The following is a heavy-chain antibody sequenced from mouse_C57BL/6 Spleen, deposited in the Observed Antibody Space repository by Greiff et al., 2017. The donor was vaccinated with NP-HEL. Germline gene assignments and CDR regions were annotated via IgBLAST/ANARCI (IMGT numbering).Heavy chain of an antibody. V-gene: IGHV1-82*01. CDR2: IYPGDGDT. J-gene: IGHJ4*01. D-gene: IGHD1-1*01. Sequence: QVQLQQSGPELVKPGASVKISCKASGYAFSSSWMNWVKQRPGKGLEWIGRIYPGDGDTNYNGKFKGKATLTADKSSSTAYMQLSSLTSEDSAVYFCARGLTTVVATNYYAMDYWGQGTSVTVSS. CDR1: GYAFSSSW. CDR3: ARGLTTVVATNYYAMDY.